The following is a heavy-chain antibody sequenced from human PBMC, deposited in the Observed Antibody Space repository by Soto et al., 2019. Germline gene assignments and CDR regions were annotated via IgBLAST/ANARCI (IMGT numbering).Heavy chain of an antibody. Sequence: EVQLLESGGGLVQPGGSLRLSCAASGFTFSNYAMSWVRQAPGKGLEWVSGITSSGGSTYYADSVKGRFTISRDNSKNTLFLQMNSLRAEDTAVYYCAKDQDYVWGSSAFHIWGQGTMVTVSS. J-gene: IGHJ3*02. D-gene: IGHD3-16*01. CDR3: AKDQDYVWGSSAFHI. CDR1: GFTFSNYA. CDR2: ITSSGGST. V-gene: IGHV3-23*01.